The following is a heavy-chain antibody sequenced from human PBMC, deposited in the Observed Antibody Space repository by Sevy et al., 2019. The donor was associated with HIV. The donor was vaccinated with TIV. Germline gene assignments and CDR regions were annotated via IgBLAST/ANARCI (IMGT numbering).Heavy chain of an antibody. CDR2: IKQDGGDK. CDR3: ARDTAGIRMDV. Sequence: GGSLRLSCAASGFTFSSHWMSWVRQAPGKGLEWVANIKQDGGDKYYVDSVKGRFTISRDNGKNSLSLQMNSLRAEDTAVYYCARDTAGIRMDVWGQGTTVTVSS. V-gene: IGHV3-7*01. J-gene: IGHJ6*02. CDR1: GFTFSSHW. D-gene: IGHD6-13*01.